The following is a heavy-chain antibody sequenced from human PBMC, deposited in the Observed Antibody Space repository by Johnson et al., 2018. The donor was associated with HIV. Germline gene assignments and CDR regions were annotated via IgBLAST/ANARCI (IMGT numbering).Heavy chain of an antibody. CDR1: GFTFSSYA. CDR3: ARPRTTVTQVDAFDI. Sequence: QVQLVESGGGVVQPGRSLRLSCAASGFTFSSYAMHWVRQAPGKGLEWVAVISYDGSNKYYADSVTGRFTISRDNSKNTLYLQMGSLRAEDMAVYYCARPRTTVTQVDAFDIWGQGTMVTVSS. CDR2: ISYDGSNK. D-gene: IGHD4-17*01. J-gene: IGHJ3*02. V-gene: IGHV3-30*14.